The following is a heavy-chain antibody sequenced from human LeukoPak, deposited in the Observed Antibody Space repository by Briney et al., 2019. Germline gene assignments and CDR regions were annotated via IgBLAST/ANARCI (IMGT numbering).Heavy chain of an antibody. CDR2: IYPGDSDT. CDR3: ARLWSEDDIVVVPAALYYYMDV. D-gene: IGHD2-2*01. V-gene: IGHV5-51*01. CDR1: GYSFTSYW. J-gene: IGHJ6*03. Sequence: GESLKISWKGSGYSFTSYWIGWVRQLPGKGLEWMGIIYPGDSDTRYSPSFQGQVTISADKSISTAYLQWSSLKASDTAMYYCARLWSEDDIVVVPAALYYYMDVWGKGTTVTVSS.